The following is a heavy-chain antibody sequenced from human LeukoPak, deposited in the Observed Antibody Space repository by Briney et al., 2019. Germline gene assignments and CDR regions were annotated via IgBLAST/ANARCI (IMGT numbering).Heavy chain of an antibody. V-gene: IGHV1-24*01. CDR3: AAVIRGRINWFDP. Sequence: ASVKVSCKVSGYTLTELSMHWVRQVPGKGLEWMGGFDPEDGETIYAQKFQGRVTMTEDTSTDTAYMELSSLRSEDTAVYYCAAVIRGRINWFDPWGQGTLVTVSS. CDR1: GYTLTELS. D-gene: IGHD2-15*01. J-gene: IGHJ5*02. CDR2: FDPEDGET.